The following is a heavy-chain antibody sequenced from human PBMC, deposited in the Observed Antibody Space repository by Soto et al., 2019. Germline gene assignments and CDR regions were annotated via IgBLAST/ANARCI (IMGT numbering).Heavy chain of an antibody. D-gene: IGHD3-9*01. J-gene: IGHJ4*02. CDR3: ARTDDILTGYYPY. V-gene: IGHV4-59*08. Sequence: SETLSLTCTVSGGSISSYYWSWIRQPPGKGLEWIGYIYYSGSTNYNPSLKSRVTISVDTSKNQFSLKLSSVTAADTAVYYCARTDDILTGYYPYWGQGTLVTVS. CDR1: GGSISSYY. CDR2: IYYSGST.